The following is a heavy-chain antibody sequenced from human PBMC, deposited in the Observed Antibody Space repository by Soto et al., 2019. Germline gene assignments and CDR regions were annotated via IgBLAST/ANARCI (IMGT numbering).Heavy chain of an antibody. Sequence: PSETLSLTCAVSGGSISSGGYSWSWIRQPPGKGLEWIGYIYHTGNAYYNPSLKSRVTISVDTSKNQFSLKVTSVTAADTALYYCARDYFDSSDYTTNWFDPWGQGTLVTVSS. CDR2: IYHTGNA. D-gene: IGHD3-22*01. CDR3: ARDYFDSSDYTTNWFDP. V-gene: IGHV4-30-2*01. J-gene: IGHJ5*02. CDR1: GGSISSGGYS.